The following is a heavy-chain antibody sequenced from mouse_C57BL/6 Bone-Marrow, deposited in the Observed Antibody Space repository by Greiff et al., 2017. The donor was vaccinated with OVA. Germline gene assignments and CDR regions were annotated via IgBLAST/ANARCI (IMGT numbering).Heavy chain of an antibody. Sequence: EVQLQQSGPELVKPGASVKIPCKASGYTFTDYNMDWVKQSHGKGLEWIGDINPNNGGTNYNQKFKGKATLTVDKSSSTAYMELRSLTSEDTAVYYCARFDYSNQVLFAYWGQGTLVTVSA. V-gene: IGHV1-18*01. D-gene: IGHD2-5*01. CDR3: ARFDYSNQVLFAY. CDR2: INPNNGGT. J-gene: IGHJ3*01. CDR1: GYTFTDYN.